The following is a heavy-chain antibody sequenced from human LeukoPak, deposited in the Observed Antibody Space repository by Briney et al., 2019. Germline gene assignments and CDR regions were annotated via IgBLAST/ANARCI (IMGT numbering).Heavy chain of an antibody. CDR2: ISAYNGNT. J-gene: IGHJ4*02. D-gene: IGHD6-19*01. V-gene: IGHV1-18*01. CDR1: GYTFSSFG. Sequence: ASVKVSCKASGYTFSSFGINWVRQAPGQGLEWMGRISAYNGNTNYAQKLQGRITMTTDRSTSTAYMELRSLRSDDTAVYYCARSAVAGTLRKFDYWGQGTLVTVSS. CDR3: ARSAVAGTLRKFDY.